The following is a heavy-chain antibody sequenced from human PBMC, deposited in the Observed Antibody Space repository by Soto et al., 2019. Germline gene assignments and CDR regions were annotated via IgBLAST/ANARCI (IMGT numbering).Heavy chain of an antibody. Sequence: SLRLSSAASGSTFSHAWMSWVLQAPGNGLEWVGRIKTKKDGGTIDYAEPVKGRFTISRNDSNNTLYVQMTNRQNEDTDVYYCTTLFSIVDYSKTCGQAALVTVSS. CDR2: IKTKKDGGTI. J-gene: IGHJ5*02. CDR3: TTLFSIVDYSKT. CDR1: GSTFSHAW. D-gene: IGHD4-4*01. V-gene: IGHV3-15*01.